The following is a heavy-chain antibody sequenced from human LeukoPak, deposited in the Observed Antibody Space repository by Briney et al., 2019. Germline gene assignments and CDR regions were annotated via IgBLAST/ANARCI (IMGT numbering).Heavy chain of an antibody. D-gene: IGHD1-26*01. CDR2: ISATGGST. CDR3: AKAATSGRTRDAFDI. CDR1: GFIFSSYA. V-gene: IGHV3-23*01. J-gene: IGHJ3*02. Sequence: PGGSLRLSCVASGFIFSSYAMNWVRQAPGKGLEWVSVISATGGSTYYADSVKGRFTISRDNSKNTLYLQMNSLRAEDTAVYYCAKAATSGRTRDAFDIWGQGTMVTVSS.